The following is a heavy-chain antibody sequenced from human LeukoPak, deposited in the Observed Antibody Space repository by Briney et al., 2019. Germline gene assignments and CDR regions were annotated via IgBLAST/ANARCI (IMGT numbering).Heavy chain of an antibody. J-gene: IGHJ4*02. D-gene: IGHD2-21*02. CDR3: AREGDFRNFDY. V-gene: IGHV4-59*01. Sequence: SETLSLTCTVSGGSITSYYWSWIRQPPGKGLVWIGYIYYSGRTNYNPSLKSRVTISVDTSKNQFSLKLSSVTAADTAVYYCAREGDFRNFDYWGQGTLVTVSS. CDR2: IYYSGRT. CDR1: GGSITSYY.